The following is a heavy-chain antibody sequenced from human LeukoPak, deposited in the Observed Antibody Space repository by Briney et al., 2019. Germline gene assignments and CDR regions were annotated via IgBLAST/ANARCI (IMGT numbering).Heavy chain of an antibody. CDR2: INHSGST. CDR1: GGSFSGYY. Sequence: SETLSLTCAVYGGSFSGYYWSWIRQPPGKGLEWIGEINHSGSTNYNPSLKSRVTISVDTSKNQFSLKLSSVTAADTAVYYCARLGNWESILYWGQGTLVTVSS. D-gene: IGHD7-27*01. CDR3: ARLGNWESILY. V-gene: IGHV4-34*01. J-gene: IGHJ4*02.